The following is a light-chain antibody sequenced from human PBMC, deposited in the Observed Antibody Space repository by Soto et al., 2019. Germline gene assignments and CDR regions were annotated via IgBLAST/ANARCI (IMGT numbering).Light chain of an antibody. Sequence: EIVLTQSPGTLSLSPGERATLSCRASQSVSSSYLAWYQQKPGQAPRLLIYGASYRATGIPDRFSGSGSGTEFTLTISGLQSEDSAVYYCQQYKSWPPITFGQGTRLEI. CDR3: QQYKSWPPIT. V-gene: IGKV3-20*01. J-gene: IGKJ5*01. CDR1: QSVSSSY. CDR2: GAS.